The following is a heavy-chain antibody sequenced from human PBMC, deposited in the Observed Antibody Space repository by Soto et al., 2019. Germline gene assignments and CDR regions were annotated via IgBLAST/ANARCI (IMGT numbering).Heavy chain of an antibody. CDR2: INHSGRV. CDR3: STRAYDTNGYYRFDP. CDR1: GGSFSGHS. V-gene: IGHV4-34*01. J-gene: IGHJ5*01. D-gene: IGHD3-22*01. Sequence: PSETLSLTCAVYGGSFSGHSWTWIRQSPGKGLEWIGDINHSGRVNYSPSLKSRVTISPDTSKNQFSLTLSAVTAADTAMYYCSTRAYDTNGYYRFDPWGQGTPVTVSS.